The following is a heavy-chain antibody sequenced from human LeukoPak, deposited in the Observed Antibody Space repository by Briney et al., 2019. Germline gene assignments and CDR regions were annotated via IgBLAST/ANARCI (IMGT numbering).Heavy chain of an antibody. J-gene: IGHJ4*02. CDR2: ISGSGGST. D-gene: IGHD6-19*01. CDR3: AKGDGSGWSWGSY. CDR1: GFTFSSYW. Sequence: GGSLRLSCAASGFTFSSYWMHWVRQAPGKGLEWVSAISGSGGSTYYADSVKGRFTISRDNSKNTLYLQMNSLRAEDTAVYYCAKGDGSGWSWGSYWGQGTLVTVSS. V-gene: IGHV3-23*01.